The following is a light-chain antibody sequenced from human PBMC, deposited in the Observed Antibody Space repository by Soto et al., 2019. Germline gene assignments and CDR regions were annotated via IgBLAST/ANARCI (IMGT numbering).Light chain of an antibody. CDR2: GAS. CDR3: QQYSVSLLT. J-gene: IGKJ3*01. CDR1: QSVFSY. V-gene: IGKV3-20*01. Sequence: EIVLTQSPGTLSLSPGERATLSCRASQSVFSYLAWYQHKPGQAPRLLIYGASTRATGIPDRFSGSGSGTDFPLTISRLEPEDFAVYYCQQYSVSLLTFGPGTKVDIK.